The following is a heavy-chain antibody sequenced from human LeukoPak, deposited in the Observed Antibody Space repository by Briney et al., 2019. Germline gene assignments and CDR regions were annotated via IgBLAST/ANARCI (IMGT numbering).Heavy chain of an antibody. D-gene: IGHD4-11*01. CDR3: ARVPYSNYNHWNYYYMDV. Sequence: GGSLRLSCAASGFTFSHYWMSWVRQAPGKGLQWVANMKHDGSEKYYVDSVKGRFTISRDNAKNSLYLQLNSLRAEDTALYYCARVPYSNYNHWNYYYMDVWGKGATVTVSS. J-gene: IGHJ6*03. CDR2: MKHDGSEK. CDR1: GFTFSHYW. V-gene: IGHV3-7*01.